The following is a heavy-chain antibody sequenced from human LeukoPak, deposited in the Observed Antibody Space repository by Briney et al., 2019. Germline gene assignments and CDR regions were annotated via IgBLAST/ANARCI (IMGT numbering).Heavy chain of an antibody. V-gene: IGHV3-21*01. CDR1: GFTVSSNY. J-gene: IGHJ6*03. Sequence: GGSLRLSCAASGFTVSSNYMSWVRQAPGKGLEWVSSISSSSSYIYYADSVKGRFTISRDNAKNSLYLQMNSLRAEDTAVYYCARDYSSSWYLRGYYYMDVWGKGTTVTISS. CDR2: ISSSSSYI. CDR3: ARDYSSSWYLRGYYYMDV. D-gene: IGHD6-13*01.